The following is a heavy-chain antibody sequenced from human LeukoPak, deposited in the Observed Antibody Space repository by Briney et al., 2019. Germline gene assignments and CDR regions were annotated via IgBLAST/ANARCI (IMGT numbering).Heavy chain of an antibody. CDR2: IYTSGYT. CDR3: ARMLLAVVPAASYYYMDV. D-gene: IGHD2-2*01. CDR1: GGSISSYY. Sequence: SETLSLTCTVSGGSISSYYWSWIRQPAGKGLEWIGRIYTSGYTNYNPSLKSRVTMSVDTSKNQFSLKLSSVTAADTAVYYCARMLLAVVPAASYYYMDVWGKGTTVTVSS. J-gene: IGHJ6*03. V-gene: IGHV4-4*07.